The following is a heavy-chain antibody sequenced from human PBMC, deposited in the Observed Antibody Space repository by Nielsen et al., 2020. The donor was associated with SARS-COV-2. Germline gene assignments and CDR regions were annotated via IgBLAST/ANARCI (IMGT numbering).Heavy chain of an antibody. CDR2: FYSGGAT. J-gene: IGHJ4*02. Sequence: GGSLRLSCAASGFSISNNYMSWVRQAPGKGLEWVSTFYSGGATYYADSVQGRFTIFRDNSENTVHLKMNNLRADDTAVYYCARAMAPPVNYFDYWGQGTLVTVSS. V-gene: IGHV3-53*01. CDR3: ARAMAPPVNYFDY. D-gene: IGHD5-24*01. CDR1: GFSISNNY.